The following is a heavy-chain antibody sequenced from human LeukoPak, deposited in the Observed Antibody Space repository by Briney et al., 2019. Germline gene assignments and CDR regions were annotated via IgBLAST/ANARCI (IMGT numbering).Heavy chain of an antibody. J-gene: IGHJ2*01. V-gene: IGHV4-59*01. CDR1: GGSISSSY. CDR2: IYYSGSS. CDR3: ARDLGTTVVTPDYFDL. Sequence: SETLSLTCTVSGGSISSSYWNWIRQPPGKGLELIGSIYYSGSSNYNPSLKSRVTISVDTSKNQFSLKLNSVTAADMAVYYCARDLGTTVVTPDYFDLWGRGTLVTVSS. D-gene: IGHD4-23*01.